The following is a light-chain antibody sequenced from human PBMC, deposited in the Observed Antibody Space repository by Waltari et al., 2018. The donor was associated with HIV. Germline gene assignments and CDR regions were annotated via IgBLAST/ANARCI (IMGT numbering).Light chain of an antibody. CDR1: NSNLGAAYG. CDR3: QSYDSSLNVI. J-gene: IGLJ2*01. CDR2: DIN. V-gene: IGLV1-40*01. Sequence: QSVLTQPPSVSGAPGQRVTISCTGSNSNLGAAYGFHWYQHLQGAAPKLLIYDINNRPSGVPDRFSGSKSGTSASLAITGLQVEDEGDYFCQSYDSSLNVIFGGGTKLTVL.